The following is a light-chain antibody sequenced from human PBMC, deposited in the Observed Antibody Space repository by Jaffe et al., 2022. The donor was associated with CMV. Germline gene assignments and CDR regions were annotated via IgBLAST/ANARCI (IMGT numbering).Light chain of an antibody. CDR3: QQYSPSPPYT. CDR2: AAS. J-gene: IGKJ2*01. Sequence: EIVVTQSPGTLSLSPGESATLSCRASQSLSGNFLAWYQHKPGQAPRLLIYAASSRATGIPDRFSGSASGTDFTLTISRLEPEDFAVYYCQQYSPSPPYTFGQGTKLEI. CDR1: QSLSGNF. V-gene: IGKV3-20*01.